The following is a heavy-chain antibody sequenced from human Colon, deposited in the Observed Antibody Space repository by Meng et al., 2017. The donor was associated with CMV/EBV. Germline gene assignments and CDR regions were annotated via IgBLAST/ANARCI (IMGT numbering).Heavy chain of an antibody. D-gene: IGHD2-2*01. V-gene: IGHV3-48*04. J-gene: IGHJ6*02. CDR2: ISSSSKTI. CDR1: GFTFSAYT. CDR3: ARSLVVPSARYYYGMDV. Sequence: GESLKISCVGSGFTFSAYTINWVRQGPGKGLEWISFISSSSKTIYYADSVKGRFTISRDNSKNSLFLQMDSLRAEDTALYYCARSLVVPSARYYYGMDVWGQGTTVTVSS.